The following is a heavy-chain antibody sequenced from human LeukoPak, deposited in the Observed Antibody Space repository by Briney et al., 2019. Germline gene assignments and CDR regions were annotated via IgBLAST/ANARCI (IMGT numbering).Heavy chain of an antibody. CDR2: ISWNSGSI. J-gene: IGHJ4*02. V-gene: IGHV3-9*01. Sequence: GGSLRLSCAASGFTFDDYAMHWVRQAPGKGLEWVSGISWNSGSIGYADSVKGRFTISRDNAKNSLYLQMNSLRAEDTAVYYCARVSGWSQQHFDYWGQGTLVTVSS. CDR3: ARVSGWSQQHFDY. D-gene: IGHD6-19*01. CDR1: GFTFDDYA.